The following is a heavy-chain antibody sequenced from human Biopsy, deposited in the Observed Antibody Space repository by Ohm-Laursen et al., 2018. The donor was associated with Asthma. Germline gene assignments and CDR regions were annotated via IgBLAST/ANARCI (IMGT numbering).Heavy chain of an antibody. V-gene: IGHV3-21*01. D-gene: IGHD2-15*01. CDR2: ISRSSTYI. Sequence: SLRLSCAASGFSFSEFVMHWVRQAPGKGLEWVSSISRSSTYIYYADSIKGRFTISRDNAKNSLYLQMNSLRAEDTAVHFCARSREAYCSGDTCHTSGFDYWGQGTLVTVSS. CDR3: ARSREAYCSGDTCHTSGFDY. J-gene: IGHJ4*02. CDR1: GFSFSEFV.